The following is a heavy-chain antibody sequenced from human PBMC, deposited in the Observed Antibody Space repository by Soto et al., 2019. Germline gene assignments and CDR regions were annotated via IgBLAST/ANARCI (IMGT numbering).Heavy chain of an antibody. D-gene: IGHD2-8*01. Sequence: ASVKVSCKASGYTFTAYYMHWVRQAPGQGLEWMGWVNPGNGTTSFAQKFQGRVTMTRDTSISTAYMELSGLRSDDTAMYYCARDTYANFDYWGKGTRVTVS. CDR1: GYTFTAYY. V-gene: IGHV1-2*02. J-gene: IGHJ4*02. CDR3: ARDTYANFDY. CDR2: VNPGNGTT.